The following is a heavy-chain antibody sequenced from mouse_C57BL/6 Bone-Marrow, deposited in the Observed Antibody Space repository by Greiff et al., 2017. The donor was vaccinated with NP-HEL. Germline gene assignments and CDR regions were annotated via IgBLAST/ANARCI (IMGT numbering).Heavy chain of an antibody. Sequence: DVMLVESGGDLVKPGGSLKLSCAASGFTFSSYGMSWVRQTPDKRLEWVATISSGGSYTYYPDSVKGRFTISRDNAKNTLYLQMSSLKSEDTAMYYCSWDRFAYWGQGTLVTVSA. CDR1: GFTFSSYG. CDR2: ISSGGSYT. J-gene: IGHJ3*01. V-gene: IGHV5-6*02. D-gene: IGHD4-1*01. CDR3: SWDRFAY.